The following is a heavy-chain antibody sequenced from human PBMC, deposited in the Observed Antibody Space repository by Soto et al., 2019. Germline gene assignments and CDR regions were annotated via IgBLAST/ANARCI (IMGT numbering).Heavy chain of an antibody. CDR3: ARDAPRCSGGTCLDY. J-gene: IGHJ4*02. V-gene: IGHV3-48*02. Sequence: EVQLMESGGGLVQPGGSLRLSCAASGFTFSSFSMHWVRQAPGKGLEWVSYISSSSSTIYYADSVRGRFTISRDNAKISLYLQMNSLRDEDTAVFYCARDAPRCSGGTCLDYWGQGTLVTVSS. D-gene: IGHD2-15*01. CDR2: ISSSSSTI. CDR1: GFTFSSFS.